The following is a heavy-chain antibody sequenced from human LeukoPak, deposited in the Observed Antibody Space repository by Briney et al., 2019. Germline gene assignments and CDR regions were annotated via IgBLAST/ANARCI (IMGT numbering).Heavy chain of an antibody. V-gene: IGHV3-74*01. D-gene: IGHD4-17*01. CDR1: VFTFSGLW. CDR3: ASGNGDYGGH. Sequence: SGGSLRLSCAASVFTFSGLWMHWVRQAPGKGLVWVSRINRDGSSTGYADSVKGRFTISRDNAKNTLYLQMNSLRAEDTAVYYCASGNGDYGGHWGQGTLVTVSS. J-gene: IGHJ4*02. CDR2: INRDGSST.